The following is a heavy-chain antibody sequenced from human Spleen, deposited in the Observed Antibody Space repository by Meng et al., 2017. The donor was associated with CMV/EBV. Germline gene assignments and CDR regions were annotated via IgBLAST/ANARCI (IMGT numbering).Heavy chain of an antibody. D-gene: IGHD1-26*01. CDR3: ARDKWELLQGDYYYYGMDV. CDR1: GGSVSSGSYY. CDR2: IYYSGST. J-gene: IGHJ6*02. Sequence: GSLRLSCTVSGGSVSSGSYYWSWIRQPPGKGLEWIGYIYYSGSTNYNPSLKSRVTISVDTSKNQFSLKLSSVTAADTAVYYCARDKWELLQGDYYYYGMDVWGQGTTVTVSS. V-gene: IGHV4-61*01.